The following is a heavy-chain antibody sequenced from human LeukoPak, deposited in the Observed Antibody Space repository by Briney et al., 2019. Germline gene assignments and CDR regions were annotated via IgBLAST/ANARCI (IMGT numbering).Heavy chain of an antibody. CDR1: GFTFSSYE. D-gene: IGHD3-22*01. V-gene: IGHV3-48*03. J-gene: IGHJ3*02. CDR3: ARLHYYDSSGYHSDAFDI. Sequence: GGSLRLSCAASGFTFSSYEMNWVRQAPGKGLEWVSYISSSGSTIYYADSVKGRFTISRDNAKNSLYLQMNSLRAEDTAVYYCARLHYYDSSGYHSDAFDIWGQGTMVTVSS. CDR2: ISSSGSTI.